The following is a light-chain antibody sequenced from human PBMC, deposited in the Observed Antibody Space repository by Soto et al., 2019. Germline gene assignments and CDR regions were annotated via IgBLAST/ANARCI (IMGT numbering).Light chain of an antibody. V-gene: IGKV3-11*01. CDR3: QQHGNWPPVT. Sequence: EIVLTQSPATLSLSPGERATLSCRASQSINRHLAWYRQRPGQAPRLLIYDASNRANGIPARFSGSGSGTDFTLTISSLESEDLGVYYCQQHGNWPPVTFGGGTKVEIK. CDR2: DAS. CDR1: QSINRH. J-gene: IGKJ4*01.